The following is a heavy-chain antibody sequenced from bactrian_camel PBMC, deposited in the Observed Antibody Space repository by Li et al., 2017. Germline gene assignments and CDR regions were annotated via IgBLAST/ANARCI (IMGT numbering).Heavy chain of an antibody. CDR2: IECDGST. V-gene: IGHV3S9*01. D-gene: IGHD3*01. CDR1: GDTISRYC. J-gene: IGHJ7*01. Sequence: HVQLVESGGGSVQVGGSLLLSCVASGDTISRYCMGWFRQVPDKAREGVAGIECDGSTSYADSVKGRFTISQDSAKNTLYLQMNSLKPEDTAIYYCAALEGMRWGPVGGVCSKYAMDYWGKGTQVTVS.